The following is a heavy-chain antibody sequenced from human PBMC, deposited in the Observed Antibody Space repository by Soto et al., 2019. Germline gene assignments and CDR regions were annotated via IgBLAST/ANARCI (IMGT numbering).Heavy chain of an antibody. J-gene: IGHJ6*03. D-gene: IGHD1-1*01. CDR2: VYSGGRT. Sequence: GGSLRLSCAASGFTVSSNYMNWVRQAPGKGLEWVSVVYSGGRTSYADSVKGRFTISRDNSKNTLYLQMNSLRAEDTAVYYCARGNDDVYYYYYMDVWGKGTTVTVS. CDR1: GFTVSSNY. CDR3: ARGNDDVYYYYYMDV. V-gene: IGHV3-66*01.